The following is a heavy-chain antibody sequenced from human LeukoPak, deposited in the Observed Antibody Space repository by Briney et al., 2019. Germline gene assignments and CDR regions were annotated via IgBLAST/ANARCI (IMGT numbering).Heavy chain of an antibody. Sequence: GASVKVSCKASGYTFTSYYMHWVRQAPGQGLEWMGIINPSGGSTSYAQKFQGRVTMTRDTSTSTAYMELSSLRSEDTAVYYCARSWEGYYFDYWGQGTLVTVSS. CDR3: ARSWEGYYFDY. D-gene: IGHD1-26*01. V-gene: IGHV1-46*01. CDR1: GYTFTSYY. CDR2: INPSGGST. J-gene: IGHJ4*02.